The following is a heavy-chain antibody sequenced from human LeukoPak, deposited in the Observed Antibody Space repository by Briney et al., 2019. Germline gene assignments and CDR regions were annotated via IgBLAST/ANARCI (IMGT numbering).Heavy chain of an antibody. D-gene: IGHD6-13*01. CDR1: GFTFSSYA. J-gene: IGHJ4*02. V-gene: IGHV3-30*02. CDR3: AKDPAYSSSWYFFDY. Sequence: PGGSLRLSCAASGFTFSSYAMSWVRRAPGKGLEWVSFIRYDGSNSYYADSVKGRFTISRDNSKNTLYLQMNSLRAEDTAVYYCAKDPAYSSSWYFFDYWGQGTLVTVSS. CDR2: IRYDGSNS.